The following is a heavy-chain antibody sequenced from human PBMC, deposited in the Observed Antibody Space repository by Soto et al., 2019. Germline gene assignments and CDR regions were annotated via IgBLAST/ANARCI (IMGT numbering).Heavy chain of an antibody. CDR1: GFPFRSYA. Sequence: GASLSLSCAAPGFPFRSYAMSWVRQAPGPGLEWVSAISGSGGSTYYADSVKGRFTISRDNSKNTLYLQMNSLRAEDTAVYYCAKRGAEAAGTDFYCGMDGWGQATTVTFAS. D-gene: IGHD6-13*01. CDR2: ISGSGGST. CDR3: AKRGAEAAGTDFYCGMDG. V-gene: IGHV3-23*01. J-gene: IGHJ6*02.